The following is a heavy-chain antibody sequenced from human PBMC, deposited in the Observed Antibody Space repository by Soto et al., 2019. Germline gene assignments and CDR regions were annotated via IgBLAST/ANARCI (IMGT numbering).Heavy chain of an antibody. D-gene: IGHD4-4*01. J-gene: IGHJ4*02. Sequence: EVQLVESGGCLVQPGGSLRLSCAASGFTVSNNYMIWFRLPPGKGLEWVSLIYSGGTTYYADSVKGRFTISRDNSKNTLYLQMNSLRVEDTAVYYCARTGWGMATVGMWGPGTLVTVSS. V-gene: IGHV3-53*01. CDR1: GFTVSNNY. CDR3: ARTGWGMATVGM. CDR2: IYSGGTT.